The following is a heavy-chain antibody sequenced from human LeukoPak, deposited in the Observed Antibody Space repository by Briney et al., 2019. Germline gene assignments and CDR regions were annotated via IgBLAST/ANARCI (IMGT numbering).Heavy chain of an antibody. D-gene: IGHD4-11*01. CDR2: IYSGGST. CDR1: GFTVSSNY. CDR3: ARDDLDYPFDY. Sequence: GGSLRLSCAASGFTVSSNYMNWVRQAPGKGLEWVSVIYSGGSTFYADSVKGRFTISRDKSKNTLYLQMYSLRAEDTAVYYCARDDLDYPFDYWGQGTLVTVSS. V-gene: IGHV3-66*02. J-gene: IGHJ4*02.